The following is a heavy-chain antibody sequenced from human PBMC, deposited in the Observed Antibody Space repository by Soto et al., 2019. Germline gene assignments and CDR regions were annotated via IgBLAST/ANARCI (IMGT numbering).Heavy chain of an antibody. CDR1: GGTFSSYA. D-gene: IGHD3-3*01. CDR3: GRDSASGYYGVNGFDP. J-gene: IGHJ5*02. Sequence: QVQLVQSGAEVKKPGSSVKVSCKASGGTFSSYAISWVRQAPGQGLEWMGGIIPIFGTANYAQKFQGRVTITEDESTSTAYMGLGSRRSWDTAVYYWGRDSASGYYGVNGFDPWGQANRVSVSS. V-gene: IGHV1-69*12. CDR2: IIPIFGTA.